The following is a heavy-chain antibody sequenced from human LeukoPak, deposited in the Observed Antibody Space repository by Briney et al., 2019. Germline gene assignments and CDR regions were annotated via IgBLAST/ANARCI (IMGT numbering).Heavy chain of an antibody. Sequence: ASVKVSCKASGYTFTSYDINWVRQATGQGLEWMGWMNPNSGNTGYAQNFQGRVTMTRNTSISTDYMELSSLRSEDTAVYYCARGSPRWFVPWGQGTLVTVSS. CDR3: ARGSPRWFVP. J-gene: IGHJ5*02. CDR2: MNPNSGNT. V-gene: IGHV1-8*01. CDR1: GYTFTSYD.